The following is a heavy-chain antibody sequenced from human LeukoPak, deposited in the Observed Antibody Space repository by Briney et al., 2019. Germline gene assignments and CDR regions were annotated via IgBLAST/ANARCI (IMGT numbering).Heavy chain of an antibody. V-gene: IGHV4-59*01. J-gene: IGHJ3*02. Sequence: SETLSLTCTVSGGSISTYYWSWIRQPPGKGLEWIGYIHYSGSTNYNPSLKSRVSISVDTSKNQFSLKLSSVTAADTAVYYCARDRTMIVVVYDAFDIWGQGTMVTVSS. D-gene: IGHD3-22*01. CDR2: IHYSGST. CDR3: ARDRTMIVVVYDAFDI. CDR1: GGSISTYY.